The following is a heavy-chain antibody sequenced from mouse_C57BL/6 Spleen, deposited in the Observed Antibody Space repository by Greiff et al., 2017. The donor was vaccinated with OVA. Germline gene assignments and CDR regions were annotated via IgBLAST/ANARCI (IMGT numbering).Heavy chain of an antibody. D-gene: IGHD2-5*01. V-gene: IGHV3-1*01. CDR1: GYSITSGYD. CDR3: ASHSNAAMDY. CDR2: ISYSGST. Sequence: VQLQQSGPGMVKPSQSLSLTCTVTGYSITSGYDWHWIRHFPGNKLEWMGYISYSGSTNYNPSLKSRISITHDTSKNHFFLKLNSVTTEDTATYYCASHSNAAMDYWGQGTSVTVSS. J-gene: IGHJ4*01.